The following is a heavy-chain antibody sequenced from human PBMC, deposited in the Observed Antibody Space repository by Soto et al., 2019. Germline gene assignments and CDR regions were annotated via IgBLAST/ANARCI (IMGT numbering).Heavy chain of an antibody. CDR1: GGSISSYY. J-gene: IGHJ4*02. Sequence: SSETLSLTCTVSGGSISSYYWSWIRQPPGKGLEWIGYIYYSGSTNYNPSLKSRVTISVDTSKNQFSLKLSSVTAADTAAYYCARARRYNWNYVEDYWGQGTLVTVSS. CDR3: ARARRYNWNYVEDY. D-gene: IGHD1-1*01. CDR2: IYYSGST. V-gene: IGHV4-59*01.